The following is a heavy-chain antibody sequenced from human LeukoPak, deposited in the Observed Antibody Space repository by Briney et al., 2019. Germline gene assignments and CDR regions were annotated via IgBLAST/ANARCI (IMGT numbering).Heavy chain of an antibody. D-gene: IGHD2-2*02. J-gene: IGHJ4*02. CDR2: IYYSGST. V-gene: IGHV4-31*03. Sequence: SETLSLTCTVSGGSISSGGYYWSWIRQHPGKGLEWIGYIYYSGSTYYNPSLKSRVTISVDTSKNQFSLKLSSVTAADTAVYYCARVPAAIGDFDYRGQGTLVTVSS. CDR3: ARVPAAIGDFDY. CDR1: GGSISSGGYY.